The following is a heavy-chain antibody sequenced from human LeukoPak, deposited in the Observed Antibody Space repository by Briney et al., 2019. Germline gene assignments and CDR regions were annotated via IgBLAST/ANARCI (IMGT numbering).Heavy chain of an antibody. CDR1: GYSFTSYW. J-gene: IGHJ6*03. Sequence: GESLKISCKGSGYSFTSYWIGWVRQMPGKGLEWMVIIYPGDSDTRYSPSFQGQVTISADKSISTAYLQWSSLKASDTAMYYCARQSSGWSPYYYYYMDVWGKGTTVTISS. CDR2: IYPGDSDT. V-gene: IGHV5-51*01. CDR3: ARQSSGWSPYYYYYMDV. D-gene: IGHD6-19*01.